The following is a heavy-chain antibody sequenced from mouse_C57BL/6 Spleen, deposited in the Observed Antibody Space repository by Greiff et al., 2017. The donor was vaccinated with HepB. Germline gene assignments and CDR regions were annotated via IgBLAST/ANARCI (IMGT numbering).Heavy chain of an antibody. V-gene: IGHV1-14*01. CDR2: IYPYNDGT. Sequence: EVKLQESGPELVKPGASVKMSCKASGYTFTSYVMHWVKQKPGQGLEWIGYIYPYNDGTKYNEKFKGKATLTSDKASSTAYMELSSLTSEDSAVYYCARIGITTAGYFDYWGQGTTLTVSS. CDR3: ARIGITTAGYFDY. CDR1: GYTFTSYV. J-gene: IGHJ2*01. D-gene: IGHD1-1*01.